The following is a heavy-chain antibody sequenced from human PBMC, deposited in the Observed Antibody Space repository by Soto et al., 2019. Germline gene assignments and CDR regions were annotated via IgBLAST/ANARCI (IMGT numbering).Heavy chain of an antibody. CDR3: AREGRHFDY. Sequence: QVQLVQSGAEVQRPGSSVKVSCKASGGTFSSYAISWVRQAPGQGLEWMGGINPIFGTPHYAQKYQGRVPITADTFTNTAYMALTRLTSDATSVYCCAREGRHFDYWGQGTLVNVSS. J-gene: IGHJ4*02. V-gene: IGHV1-69*06. CDR2: INPIFGTP. CDR1: GGTFSSYA.